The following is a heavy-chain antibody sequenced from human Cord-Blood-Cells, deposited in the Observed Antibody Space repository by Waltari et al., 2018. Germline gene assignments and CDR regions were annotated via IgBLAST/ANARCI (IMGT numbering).Heavy chain of an antibody. V-gene: IGHV4-38-2*01. Sequence: QVQLQESGPGLVKPSETLSLTCAVPGYSISSGYYWGWIRQPPGKGLEWIGSIYHSGSTYYNPSLKSRVTISVDTSKNQVSLKLSSVTAADTAVYYCARALVVPAATFDYWGQGTLVTVSS. J-gene: IGHJ4*02. CDR2: IYHSGST. CDR1: GYSISSGYY. CDR3: ARALVVPAATFDY. D-gene: IGHD2-2*01.